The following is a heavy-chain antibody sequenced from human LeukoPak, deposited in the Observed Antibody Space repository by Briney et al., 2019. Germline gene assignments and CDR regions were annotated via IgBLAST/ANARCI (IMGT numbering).Heavy chain of an antibody. V-gene: IGHV3-64D*09. CDR2: ISNNGGNT. J-gene: IGHJ1*01. CDR1: GFTFSSYA. D-gene: IGHD6-19*01. CDR3: VKDVNPYSSGWQQYFQH. Sequence: GGSLRLSCSASGFTFSSYAMHWVRQAPGKGLEYVSVISNNGGNTYYADSVKGRFTISRDNSRDTLYLQMSSLRAEDTAVYYCVKDVNPYSSGWQQYFQHWGQGTLVTVST.